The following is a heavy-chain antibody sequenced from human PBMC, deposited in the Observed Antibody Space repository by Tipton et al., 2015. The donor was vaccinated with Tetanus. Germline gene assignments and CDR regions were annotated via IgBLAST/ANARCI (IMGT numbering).Heavy chain of an antibody. Sequence: QLVQSGGGLVQPGGSLRLSCAASGFTFAAYPMHWVRQAPGKGLEYVSSILGNEISPLYADSVKGRFTVSGDNSKNMLYLQMDSLRGEDMAVYYCARDRDGGWSFDVWGQGTLVTVSS. CDR1: GFTFAAYP. V-gene: IGHV3-64*07. CDR2: ILGNEISP. J-gene: IGHJ4*02. D-gene: IGHD6-19*01. CDR3: ARDRDGGWSFDV.